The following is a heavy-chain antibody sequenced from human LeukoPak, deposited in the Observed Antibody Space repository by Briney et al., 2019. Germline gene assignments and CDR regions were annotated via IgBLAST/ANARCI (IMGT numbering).Heavy chain of an antibody. CDR1: GGSISSSSYY. D-gene: IGHD5-12*01. CDR2: IYYSGST. V-gene: IGHV4-39*01. CDR3: AKSNGYGLIDY. J-gene: IGHJ4*02. Sequence: SETLSLTCTVSGGSISSSSYYWGWLRQPPGKGLEWIGSIYYSGSTYYNPSLKSRVTMYIDTSKNQFFLKLSSVTAADTAMYYCAKSNGYGLIDYWGQGTLVTVSS.